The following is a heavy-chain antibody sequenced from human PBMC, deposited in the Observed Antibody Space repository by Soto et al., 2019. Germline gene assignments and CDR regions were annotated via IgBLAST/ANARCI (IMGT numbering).Heavy chain of an antibody. CDR1: GFTFSSYA. V-gene: IGHV3-23*01. D-gene: IGHD4-17*01. CDR3: ASIMTTAIYYYGMDV. Sequence: PGGSLRLSCAASGFTFSSYAMSWVRQAPGKGLEWVSAISGSGGSTYYADSVKGRFTISRDNSKNTLYLQMNSLRAEDTAVYYCASIMTTAIYYYGMDVWGQGTTVTVSS. J-gene: IGHJ6*02. CDR2: ISGSGGST.